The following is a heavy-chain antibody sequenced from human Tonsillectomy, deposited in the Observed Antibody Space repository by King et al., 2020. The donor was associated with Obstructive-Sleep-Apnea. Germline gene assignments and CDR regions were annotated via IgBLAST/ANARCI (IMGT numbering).Heavy chain of an antibody. CDR2: IFPTGNT. Sequence: MQLQESGPGLVKPSETLSLTCAVSGYSISTGYYWGWIRQPPGKGLEWIGSIFPTGNTYYNPSLKSRVTISVDTSRNQFSLKLSSVTAADTAVYYCAKDYGDLTGLDPWGQGNLVTVSS. CDR1: GYSISTGYY. CDR3: AKDYGDLTGLDP. V-gene: IGHV4-38-2*02. J-gene: IGHJ5*02. D-gene: IGHD4-17*01.